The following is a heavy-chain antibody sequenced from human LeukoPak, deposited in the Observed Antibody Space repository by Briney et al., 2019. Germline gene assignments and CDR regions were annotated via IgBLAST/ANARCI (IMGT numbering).Heavy chain of an antibody. CDR3: ARGPYYYDSSGYYWFDP. D-gene: IGHD3-22*01. J-gene: IGHJ5*02. Sequence: SETLSLTCAVYGGSFSDYYWSWIRQPPGKGLEWIGYIYYSGSTNYNPSLKSRVTISVDTSKNQFSLKLSSVTAADTAVYYCARGPYYYDSSGYYWFDPWGQGTLVTVSS. CDR2: IYYSGST. CDR1: GGSFSDYY. V-gene: IGHV4-59*01.